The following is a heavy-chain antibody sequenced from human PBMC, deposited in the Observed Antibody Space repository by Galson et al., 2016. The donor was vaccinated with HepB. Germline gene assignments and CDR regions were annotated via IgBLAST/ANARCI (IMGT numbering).Heavy chain of an antibody. V-gene: IGHV1-3*01. CDR2: INAGKGKT. CDR1: GYTFTSHA. D-gene: IGHD1-14*01. CDR3: AREMGGDGTTVDY. J-gene: IGHJ4*02. Sequence: SVKVSCKASGYTFTSHAMHWVPQAPGQRLEWMGWINAGKGKTKYLQQLQGRVTITSDTSASTAYMELSSMRSEDTAIYYCAREMGGDGTTVDYWGQGTLVTVSS.